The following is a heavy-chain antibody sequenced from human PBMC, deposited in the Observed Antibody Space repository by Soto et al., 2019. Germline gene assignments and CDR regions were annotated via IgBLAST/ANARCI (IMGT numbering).Heavy chain of an antibody. Sequence: SETLSLTCTVSGGSISSSSYYWGWIRQPPGKGLEWIGSIYYSGSTYYNPSLKSRVTISVDTSKNQFSLKLSSVTAADTAVDYCARRISKKVSVAKIRGLGLDYYYMDVWGKGTTVTVSS. J-gene: IGHJ6*03. CDR2: IYYSGST. V-gene: IGHV4-39*01. D-gene: IGHD5-12*01. CDR1: GGSISSSSYY. CDR3: ARRISKKVSVAKIRGLGLDYYYMDV.